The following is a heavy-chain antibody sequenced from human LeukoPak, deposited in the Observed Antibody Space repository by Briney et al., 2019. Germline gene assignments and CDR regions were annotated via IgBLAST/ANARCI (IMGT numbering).Heavy chain of an antibody. Sequence: PSETLSLTCTVSGYSLSSGYYWGWIRQPPGKGLEWIGSIYHSGSTYYNPSLKSRVTISVDTSKNQFSLKLSSVTAADTAVYYCARAFDSSSNWFDPWGQGTLVTVSS. D-gene: IGHD3-22*01. CDR1: GYSLSSGYY. V-gene: IGHV4-38-2*02. CDR3: ARAFDSSSNWFDP. J-gene: IGHJ5*02. CDR2: IYHSGST.